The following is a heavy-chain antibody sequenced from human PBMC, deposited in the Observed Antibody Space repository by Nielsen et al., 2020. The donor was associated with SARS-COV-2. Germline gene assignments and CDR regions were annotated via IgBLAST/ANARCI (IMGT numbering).Heavy chain of an antibody. CDR2: INAGNGNT. Sequence: SVNVSCMTSGYTFTSLAIHRLRQAPAQTLEWMGWINAGNGNTKYSQKFQGRVTMTRDTSANTAYMELSSLSSEDTAVYYCARITPSSGWDYWGQGTLVTVSS. D-gene: IGHD6-19*01. CDR1: GYTFTSLA. J-gene: IGHJ4*02. CDR3: ARITPSSGWDY. V-gene: IGHV1-3*01.